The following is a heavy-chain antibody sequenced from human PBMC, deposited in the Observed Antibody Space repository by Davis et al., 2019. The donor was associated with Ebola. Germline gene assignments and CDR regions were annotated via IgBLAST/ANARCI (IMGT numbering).Heavy chain of an antibody. Sequence: AASVKVSCKASGGTFSSYAISWVRQAPGQGLEWMGIINPSGGSTSYAQKFQGRVTMTRDTSTSTVYMELSSLRSEDTAVYYCAREWWGDDAFDIWGQGTMVTVSS. V-gene: IGHV1-46*01. J-gene: IGHJ3*02. CDR1: GGTFSSYA. CDR2: INPSGGST. D-gene: IGHD3-10*01. CDR3: AREWWGDDAFDI.